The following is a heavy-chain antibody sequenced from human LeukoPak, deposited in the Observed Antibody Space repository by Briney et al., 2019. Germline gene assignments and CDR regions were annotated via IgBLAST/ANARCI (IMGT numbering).Heavy chain of an antibody. J-gene: IGHJ4*02. V-gene: IGHV4-39*07. CDR1: GGSISSSSYY. Sequence: SETLSLTCTVSGGSISSSSYYWGWIRQPPGKGLEWIGSIYYSGSTYYNPSLKSRVTISVDTSKNQFSLKLSSVTAADTAVYYCARSDEPGIAASFDYWGQGTLVTVSS. D-gene: IGHD6-13*01. CDR2: IYYSGST. CDR3: ARSDEPGIAASFDY.